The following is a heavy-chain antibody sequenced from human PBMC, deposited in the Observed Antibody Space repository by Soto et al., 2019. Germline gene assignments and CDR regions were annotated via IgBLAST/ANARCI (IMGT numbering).Heavy chain of an antibody. CDR1: GGSIAGGDYY. D-gene: IGHD3-22*01. V-gene: IGHV4-30-4*01. Sequence: QVQLQESGPGLVKASQTLSLTCTVFGGSIAGGDYYWAWIRQPPGRGLEWIGYIYSSGTTYYNPSLKGRLTISLAQSQVSLKLTSVTATDTGVYYCARCYYESSDYYVGSPAFEYWGQGARVSVSS. CDR3: ARCYYESSDYYVGSPAFEY. J-gene: IGHJ4*02. CDR2: IYSSGTT.